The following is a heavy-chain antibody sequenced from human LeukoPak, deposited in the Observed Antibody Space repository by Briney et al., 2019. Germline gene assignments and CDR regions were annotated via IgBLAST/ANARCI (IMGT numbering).Heavy chain of an antibody. CDR1: GGSFSGYY. J-gene: IGHJ5*02. Sequence: SEALSLTCAVYGGSFSGYYWSWIRQPPGKGLEWIGEINHSGSTNYNPSLKSRVTISVDTSKNQFSLKLSSVTAADTAVYYCARDYYDSSGYTRYNWFDLWGQGTLVTVSP. D-gene: IGHD3-22*01. V-gene: IGHV4-34*01. CDR2: INHSGST. CDR3: ARDYYDSSGYTRYNWFDL.